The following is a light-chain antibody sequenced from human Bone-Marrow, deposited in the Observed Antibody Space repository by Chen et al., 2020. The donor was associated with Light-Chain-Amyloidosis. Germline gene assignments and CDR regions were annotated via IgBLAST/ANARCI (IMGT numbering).Light chain of an antibody. CDR1: SIDVGGDNH. Sequence: QSALTQPASVSGYPGQSITISCTGTSIDVGGDNHVSWYQQHPDKAPKLMIYEVTNRPSWVPDRFSGSKSDNTASLTISGLQTEDEADYFCSSYTITNTLVFGSGTSVTVL. V-gene: IGLV2-14*01. J-gene: IGLJ1*01. CDR3: SSYTITNTLV. CDR2: EVT.